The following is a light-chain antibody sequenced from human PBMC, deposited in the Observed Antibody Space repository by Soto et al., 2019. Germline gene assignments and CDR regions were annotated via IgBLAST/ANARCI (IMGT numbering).Light chain of an antibody. CDR1: QSISSW. J-gene: IGKJ1*01. Sequence: DIQLTQSPSTLSASVGDRVSITCRASQSISSWLAWYQQKPGKAPKLLISKASSLESGVPSRFSGGGSGTEFTLTISSLQSDDFATYYCQQYNSYWTFGQGTKVDIK. CDR2: KAS. CDR3: QQYNSYWT. V-gene: IGKV1-5*03.